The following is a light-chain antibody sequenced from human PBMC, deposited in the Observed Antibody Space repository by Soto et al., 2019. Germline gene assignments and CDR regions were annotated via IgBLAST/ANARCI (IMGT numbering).Light chain of an antibody. Sequence: IVLTQSPVTLALSPGESAVLSCRASQSASTSLAWYQHKPGQAPRLFIYDASKRAPGIPARFTGSGSGTDFSLTISSLEPEDIAVYYCQVRDVWPSFGQGTKVEIK. CDR3: QVRDVWPS. J-gene: IGKJ1*01. CDR2: DAS. CDR1: QSASTS. V-gene: IGKV3-11*01.